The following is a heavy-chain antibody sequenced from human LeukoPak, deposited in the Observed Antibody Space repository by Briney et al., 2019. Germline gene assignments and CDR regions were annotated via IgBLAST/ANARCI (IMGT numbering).Heavy chain of an antibody. CDR2: IYHSGST. D-gene: IGHD1-26*01. Sequence: SETLSLTCTVSGYSINSGYYWGWIRQPPGKGLEWIAIIYHSGSTYYNPSLKSRVTISVDTSKNQFSLKLSSVTAADTAVYYCARDVGTYPYIFDYWGQGILVTVSS. CDR3: ARDVGTYPYIFDY. V-gene: IGHV4-38-2*02. CDR1: GYSINSGYY. J-gene: IGHJ4*02.